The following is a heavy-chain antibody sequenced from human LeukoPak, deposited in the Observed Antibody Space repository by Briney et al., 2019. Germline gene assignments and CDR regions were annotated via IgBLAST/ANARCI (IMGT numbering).Heavy chain of an antibody. D-gene: IGHD7-27*01. CDR3: AIDPNWGTHS. CDR2: IGNNGGGI. J-gene: IGHJ4*02. CDR1: GFTFSSYS. V-gene: IGHV3-23*01. Sequence: GGSLRLSCAASGFTFSSYSMNWVRHPPGKRLEWVSIIGNNGGGIHYADSVRGRFTISRDNSKNALYLQMSSLRVEDTAVYYCAIDPNWGTHSWGQGVLVTVSS.